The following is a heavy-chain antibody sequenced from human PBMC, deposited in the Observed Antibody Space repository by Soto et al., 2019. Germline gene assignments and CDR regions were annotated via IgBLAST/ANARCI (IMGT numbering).Heavy chain of an antibody. CDR3: ARRYGGNFDY. J-gene: IGHJ4*02. CDR2: IYYSGST. Sequence: SETLSLTCTVSGGSISSSSYYWGWIRQPPGKGLEWIGSIYYSGSTYYNPSLKSRVTISVDTSKNQFSLKLSSVTAADTAVYYCARRYGGNFDYWGKGTLVTVSS. D-gene: IGHD2-15*01. CDR1: GGSISSSSYY. V-gene: IGHV4-39*07.